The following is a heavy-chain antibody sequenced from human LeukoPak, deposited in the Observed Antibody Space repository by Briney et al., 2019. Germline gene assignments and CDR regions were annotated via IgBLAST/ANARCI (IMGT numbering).Heavy chain of an antibody. CDR2: INPSGGST. CDR3: ARDRANARSWYWFDP. CDR1: GYTFTSYY. V-gene: IGHV1-46*01. Sequence: ASVKVSCKASGYTFTSYYMHWVRQAPGQGLEWMGMINPSGGSTSYAQKFQGRVTMTRDMSTSTAYMELRSLRSDDTAVYYCARDRANARSWYWFDPWGQGTLVTVSS. D-gene: IGHD2-8*02. J-gene: IGHJ5*02.